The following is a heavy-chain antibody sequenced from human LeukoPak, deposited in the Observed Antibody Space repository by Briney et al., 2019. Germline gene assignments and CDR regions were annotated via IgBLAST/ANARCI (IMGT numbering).Heavy chain of an antibody. J-gene: IGHJ4*02. Sequence: SQTLSLTCAISGDSVSSNSAAWNWIRQSPSRGLEWLGRTYYRSKWYNDYAVSVKSRMTINPDTSKNQFSLQLNSVTPEDTAVYYCARGRPLLWFGEFFDYWGQGTLVTVSS. CDR1: GDSVSSNSAA. D-gene: IGHD3-10*01. CDR3: ARGRPLLWFGEFFDY. CDR2: TYYRSKWYN. V-gene: IGHV6-1*01.